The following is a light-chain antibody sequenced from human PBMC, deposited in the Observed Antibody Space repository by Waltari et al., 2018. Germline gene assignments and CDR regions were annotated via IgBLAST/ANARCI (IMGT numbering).Light chain of an antibody. CDR2: DDS. CDR1: NIGSQT. J-gene: IGLJ3*02. V-gene: IGLV3-21*02. CDR3: QVWDSSSDQRV. Sequence: SYILTQPPSVSVAPGQTARIPCGGNNIGSQTVHWYQQKPGQAPVLVVSDDSDRPAGTREGFSDANSGNPATLTISRVEAGDEADDYCQVWDSSSDQRVFGGGTTLTVL.